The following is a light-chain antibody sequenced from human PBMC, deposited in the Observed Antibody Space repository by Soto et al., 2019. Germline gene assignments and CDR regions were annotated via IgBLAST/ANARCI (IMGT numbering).Light chain of an antibody. CDR2: DAS. CDR1: QTISTY. J-gene: IGKJ4*01. CDR3: QQSYRTPLT. V-gene: IGKV1-39*01. Sequence: DIQMTQSPSSLSASVGDRVTITCRASQTISTYLNWYQQKPGKAPKLLIFDASSLQSGVPSRFSGSGSGTDFTLTITRLQPEDSATYYRQQSYRTPLTFGGGTKVQI.